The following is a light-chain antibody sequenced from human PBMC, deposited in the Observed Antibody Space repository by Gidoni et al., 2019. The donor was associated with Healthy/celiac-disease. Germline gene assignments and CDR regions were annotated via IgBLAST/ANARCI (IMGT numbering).Light chain of an antibody. CDR3: QQYGSSPDT. V-gene: IGKV3-20*01. J-gene: IGKJ2*01. Sequence: IVLTQSPGTLSLSPGERATLSCRASQSVSSSYLAWYQQKPGQAPRLLIYGASSRASGIPDRLSGSGSGTDLTLTISRLEPEDFAVYYCQQYGSSPDTFGQXTKLEIK. CDR2: GAS. CDR1: QSVSSSY.